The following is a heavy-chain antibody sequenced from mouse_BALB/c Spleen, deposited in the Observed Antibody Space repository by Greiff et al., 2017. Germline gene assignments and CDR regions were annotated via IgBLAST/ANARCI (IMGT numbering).Heavy chain of an antibody. CDR3: ASAVRYAMDY. J-gene: IGHJ4*01. D-gene: IGHD1-1*01. V-gene: IGHV1-69*02. Sequence: QVQLKQPGAELVKPGASVKLSCKASGYTFTSYWMHWVKQRPGQGLEWIGEIDPSDSYTNYNQKFKGKATLTVDKSSSTAYMQLSSLTSEDSAVYYCASAVRYAMDYWGQGTSVTVSS. CDR2: IDPSDSYT. CDR1: GYTFTSYW.